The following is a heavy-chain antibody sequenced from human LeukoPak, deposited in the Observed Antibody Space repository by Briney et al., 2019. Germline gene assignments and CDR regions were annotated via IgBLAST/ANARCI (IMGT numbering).Heavy chain of an antibody. CDR3: ARGRRRGILTGYYSGMPFDY. V-gene: IGHV5-51*01. J-gene: IGHJ4*02. CDR2: TYPGDSDT. Sequence: GGPLKISWKGSGYRFTSYWIGWVRQMPGKGLEWMGITYPGDSDTRYSPSFQGQVTISADKSISPAYLQWRSLKASDTAMYYCARGRRRGILTGYYSGMPFDYWGQGPVVTVSS. CDR1: GYRFTSYW. D-gene: IGHD3-9*01.